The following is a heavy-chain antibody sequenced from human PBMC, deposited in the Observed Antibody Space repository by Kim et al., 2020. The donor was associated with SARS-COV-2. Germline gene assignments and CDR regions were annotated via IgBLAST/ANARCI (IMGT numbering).Heavy chain of an antibody. J-gene: IGHJ4*02. D-gene: IGHD3-10*01. V-gene: IGHV3-23*01. CDR3: AKVGVLWFGEDDY. Sequence: YADSGKGRFTIARDNSKNTLYLQMNSLRAEDTAVYYCAKVGVLWFGEDDYWGQGTLVTVSS.